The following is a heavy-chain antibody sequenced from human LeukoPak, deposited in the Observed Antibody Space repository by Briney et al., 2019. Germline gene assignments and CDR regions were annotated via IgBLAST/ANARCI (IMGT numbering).Heavy chain of an antibody. CDR1: GYTFSSYG. V-gene: IGHV1-18*01. D-gene: IGHD6-19*01. Sequence: ASVKVSCKASGYTFSSYGITWVRQAPGRGLEWMGWISANNGNTNYAQKLRGRVTMTTDKSTSTAYMELRSLRSDDTAVYYCARGGMTIAVALDYWGQGTLVTVSS. CDR3: ARGGMTIAVALDY. J-gene: IGHJ4*02. CDR2: ISANNGNT.